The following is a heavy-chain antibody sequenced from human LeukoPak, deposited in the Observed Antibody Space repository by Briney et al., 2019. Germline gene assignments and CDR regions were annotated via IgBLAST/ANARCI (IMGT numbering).Heavy chain of an antibody. CDR1: GFTFSNYN. J-gene: IGHJ5*02. V-gene: IGHV3-21*01. Sequence: GGSLRLSCATSGFTFSNYNMKWVRQAPGKGLEWISSISTGSTYIYYADSVRGRFTVSRDNAENSLYLQMNTLRTEDTAVYYCARSSLLSVPLLVTWGRGTLVTVSS. D-gene: IGHD1-26*01. CDR2: ISTGSTYI. CDR3: ARSSLLSVPLLVT.